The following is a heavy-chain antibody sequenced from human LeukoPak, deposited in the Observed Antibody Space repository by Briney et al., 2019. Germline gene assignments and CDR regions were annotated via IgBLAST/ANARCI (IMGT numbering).Heavy chain of an antibody. D-gene: IGHD3-3*01. CDR2: TSGSCGST. J-gene: IGHJ4*02. CDR1: GFTFSSYA. V-gene: IGHV3-23*01. CDR3: ANPGYDFWSGYSTGYFDY. Sequence: GGSLRLSCAASGFTFSSYAMSWVRQAPGKGLERVSATSGSCGSTYYAASVKGRFTISRDNSKNTLYLQMNSLRAEDTAVYYCANPGYDFWSGYSTGYFDYWGQGTLVTVSS.